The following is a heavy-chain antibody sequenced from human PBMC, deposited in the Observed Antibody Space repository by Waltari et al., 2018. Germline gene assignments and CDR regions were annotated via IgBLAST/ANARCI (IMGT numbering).Heavy chain of an antibody. CDR3: ARGRMTTKVTPWDF. Sequence: QLVESGGGLVRPGGSLRLSCATSGFNFSNYGMNWVSQAPGKGLGWVSFISGSGNFVYYVDSVKGRFTISRDNGKNLVYLDMNGLRGEDTALYYCARGRMTTKVTPWDFWGQGTLVTVSS. CDR2: ISGSGNFV. CDR1: GFNFSNYG. D-gene: IGHD4-17*01. V-gene: IGHV3-21*02. J-gene: IGHJ1*01.